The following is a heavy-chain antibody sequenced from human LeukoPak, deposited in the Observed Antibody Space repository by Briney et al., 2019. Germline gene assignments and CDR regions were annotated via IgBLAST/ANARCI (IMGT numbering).Heavy chain of an antibody. CDR1: GFTFSSYW. CDR2: IKHDGTEK. CDR3: ARFITVVTSGAFDI. V-gene: IGHV3-7*05. D-gene: IGHD2-21*02. Sequence: EGSLRLSCAASGFTFSSYWMTWVRQAPGKGLEWVANIKHDGTEKYYVDSVKGRFTISRDNAKNSLYLQMSSLRAEDTAVYYCARFITVVTSGAFDIWGQGTMVTVSS. J-gene: IGHJ3*02.